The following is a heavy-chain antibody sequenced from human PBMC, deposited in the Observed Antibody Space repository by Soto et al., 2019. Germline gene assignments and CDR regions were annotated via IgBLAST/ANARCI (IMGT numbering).Heavy chain of an antibody. D-gene: IGHD1-7*01. CDR1: GGSFTSNNW. CDR2: IYRTGST. CDR3: ASRDPGTSVDY. V-gene: IGHV4-4*02. J-gene: IGHJ4*02. Sequence: TSETLSLTCAVSGGSFTSNNWWTWVRQPPGQGLEWIGEIYRTGSTDYNPSLKSRVTISLDKSENQFSLKVTSLTAADTAVYYCASRDPGTSVDYWGQGTLVTVSS.